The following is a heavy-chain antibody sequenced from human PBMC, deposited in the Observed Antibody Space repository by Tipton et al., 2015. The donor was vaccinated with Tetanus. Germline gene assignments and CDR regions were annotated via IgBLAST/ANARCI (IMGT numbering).Heavy chain of an antibody. V-gene: IGHV1-3*01. CDR3: ARGDGYYYFDV. Sequence: QLVQSGPEVKKPGASVKVSCKTSGFTFTSYALHWVRQAPGQRLEWMGWINGGSGKTRYSQKLQDRVTISRDASASTVSMELSSLRSEDTAIYYCARGDGYYYFDVWGRGTLVTVSS. CDR2: INGGSGKT. CDR1: GFTFTSYA. J-gene: IGHJ2*01.